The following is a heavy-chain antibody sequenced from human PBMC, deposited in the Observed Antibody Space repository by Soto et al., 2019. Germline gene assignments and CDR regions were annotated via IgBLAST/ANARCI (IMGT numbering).Heavy chain of an antibody. J-gene: IGHJ6*02. V-gene: IGHV3-30*18. D-gene: IGHD3-10*01. Sequence: GGSLRLSCAASGFTFSSYGMHWVRQAPGKGLEWVAVISYDGSNKYYAGSVKGRFTISRDNSKNTLYLQMNSLRAEDTAVYYCAKGGLWFGELLSYYGMDVWGQGTTVTVSS. CDR2: ISYDGSNK. CDR1: GFTFSSYG. CDR3: AKGGLWFGELLSYYGMDV.